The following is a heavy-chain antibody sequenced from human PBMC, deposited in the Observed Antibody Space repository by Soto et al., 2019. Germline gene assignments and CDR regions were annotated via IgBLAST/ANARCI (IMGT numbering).Heavy chain of an antibody. Sequence: GSLRLSCAASGFTFRSYSMNWVRQAPGKGLEWVSSISSSSSYIYYADSVKGRFTISRDNAKNSLYLQMNSLRAEDTAVYYCARDRSSSWIRKTYYYYYMDVWGKGTTVTVSS. CDR2: ISSSSSYI. J-gene: IGHJ6*03. V-gene: IGHV3-21*01. CDR3: ARDRSSSWIRKTYYYYYMDV. CDR1: GFTFRSYS. D-gene: IGHD6-13*01.